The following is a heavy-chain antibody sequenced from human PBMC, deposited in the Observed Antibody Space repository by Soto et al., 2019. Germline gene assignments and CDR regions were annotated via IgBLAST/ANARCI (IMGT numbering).Heavy chain of an antibody. CDR3: ARGTLSSGWSTFDY. J-gene: IGHJ4*02. Sequence: ASVKVSCKASGGTFSSYTISWVRQAPGQGLEWMGRIIPILGIANYAQKFQGRVTITADKSTSTAYMELSSLRSEDTAVYYCARGTLSSGWSTFDYWGQGTLVTLSS. V-gene: IGHV1-69*02. CDR2: IIPILGIA. D-gene: IGHD6-19*01. CDR1: GGTFSSYT.